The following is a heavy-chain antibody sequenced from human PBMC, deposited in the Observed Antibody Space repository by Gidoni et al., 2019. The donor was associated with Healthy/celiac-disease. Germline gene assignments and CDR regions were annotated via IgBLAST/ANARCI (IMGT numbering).Heavy chain of an antibody. CDR2: IRGSGGST. CDR1: GFTFSSYA. V-gene: IGHV3-23*01. CDR3: AKSPNWNLPFDY. J-gene: IGHJ4*02. Sequence: EVQLLESGGGLVQPGGSLSLSCAASGFTFSSYAMCWVRQAPGKGLEWVSAIRGSGGSTYYADSVKGRFTISRDNAKNTLYLQMNSLRAEDTAVYYCAKSPNWNLPFDYWGQGTLVTVSS. D-gene: IGHD1-20*01.